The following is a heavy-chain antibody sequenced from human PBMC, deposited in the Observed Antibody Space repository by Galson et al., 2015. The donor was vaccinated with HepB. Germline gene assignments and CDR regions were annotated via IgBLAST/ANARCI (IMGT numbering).Heavy chain of an antibody. CDR1: GFTFSDYY. V-gene: IGHV3-11*05. J-gene: IGHJ3*01. CDR3: AREGVWRDDAFDV. CDR2: ISSSTSYT. D-gene: IGHD5/OR15-5a*01. Sequence: SLRLSCAASGFTFSDYYMSWIRQAPGKGLEWISYISSSTSYTQYVDSVKGRFIISRDNPNNVLYLFMNSLRAEDTAVYFCAREGVWRDDAFDVWGQGTMVTVSS.